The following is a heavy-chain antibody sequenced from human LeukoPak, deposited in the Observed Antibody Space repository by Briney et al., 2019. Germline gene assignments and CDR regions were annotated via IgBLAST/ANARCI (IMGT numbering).Heavy chain of an antibody. J-gene: IGHJ4*02. CDR1: GFTFDDYA. V-gene: IGHV3-23*01. CDR3: ATNSGSYSRDY. D-gene: IGHD1-26*01. Sequence: GRSLRLSCAASGFTFDDYAMSWVRQAPGKGLEWVSAISGSGGSTYYADSVKGRFTISRDNSKNTLYLQTNSLRAEDTAVYYCATNSGSYSRDYWGQGTLVTVSS. CDR2: ISGSGGST.